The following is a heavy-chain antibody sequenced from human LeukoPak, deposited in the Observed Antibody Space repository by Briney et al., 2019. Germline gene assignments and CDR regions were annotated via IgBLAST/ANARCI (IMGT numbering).Heavy chain of an antibody. D-gene: IGHD2-2*01. J-gene: IGHJ4*02. V-gene: IGHV3-33*01. CDR1: GLTFSSYG. CDR3: ARDHPHCSSTSCFFDY. Sequence: GGSLRLSCAASGLTFSSYGMHWVRQAPGKGLEWVAVIWYDGSNKYYADSVKGRFTISRDNSKNTLYLQMNSLRAEDTAVYYCARDHPHCSSTSCFFDYWGQGTLVTVSS. CDR2: IWYDGSNK.